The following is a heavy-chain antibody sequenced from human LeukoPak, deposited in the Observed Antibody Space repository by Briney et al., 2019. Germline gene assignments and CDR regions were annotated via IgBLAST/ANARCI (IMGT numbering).Heavy chain of an antibody. CDR1: GGSFSGYY. J-gene: IGHJ5*02. D-gene: IGHD1-20*01. CDR3: ARIVVTGSRGNWFDP. V-gene: IGHV4-34*01. Sequence: SETLYLTCAVYGGSFSGYYWSWIRQPPGKGLEWIGEINHSGSTNYNPSLKSRVTISVDTSKNQFSLKLSSVTAADTAVYYCARIVVTGSRGNWFDPWGQGTLVTVSS. CDR2: INHSGST.